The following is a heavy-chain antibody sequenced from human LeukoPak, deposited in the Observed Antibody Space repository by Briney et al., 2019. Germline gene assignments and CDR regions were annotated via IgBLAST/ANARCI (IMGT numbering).Heavy chain of an antibody. J-gene: IGHJ4*02. CDR3: ARGGNYYDSSGYYYYFDY. CDR1: GGTFSSYA. Sequence: SVKVSCKASGGTFSSYAISWVRQAPRQGLEWMGGIIPIFGTANYAQKFQGRVTITTDESTSTAYMELSSLRSEDTAVYYCARGGNYYDSSGYYYYFDYWGQGTLVTVSS. CDR2: IIPIFGTA. V-gene: IGHV1-69*05. D-gene: IGHD3-22*01.